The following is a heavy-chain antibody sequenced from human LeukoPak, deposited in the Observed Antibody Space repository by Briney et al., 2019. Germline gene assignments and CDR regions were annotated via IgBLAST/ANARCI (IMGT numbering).Heavy chain of an antibody. D-gene: IGHD3-10*01. CDR2: IIPIFGTA. J-gene: IGHJ5*02. V-gene: IGHV1-69*13. CDR3: ARERTMVRGMSWFDP. Sequence: SVKVSCKASGGTFSSYAISWVRQAPGQGLEWMGGIIPIFGTANYAQKFQGRVTITADESTSTAYMELSSLRSEDTAVYYCARERTMVRGMSWFDPWGQGTLVTVSS. CDR1: GGTFSSYA.